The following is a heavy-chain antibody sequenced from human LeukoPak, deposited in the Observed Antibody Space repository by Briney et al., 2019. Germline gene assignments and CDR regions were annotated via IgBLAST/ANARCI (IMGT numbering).Heavy chain of an antibody. J-gene: IGHJ4*02. V-gene: IGHV3-23*01. CDR3: AKPRTTGLGWAQFDY. CDR2: FDGNGPNT. Sequence: GSLRLSCAASGFTFSSYAMTWVRQAPGKGLEWVSGFDGNGPNTYYADSVKGRWTISRDNSRNTLYLEMNSLRPEDTAIYYCAKPRTTGLGWAQFDYWGQGSLVTVSS. CDR1: GFTFSSYA. D-gene: IGHD2-8*02.